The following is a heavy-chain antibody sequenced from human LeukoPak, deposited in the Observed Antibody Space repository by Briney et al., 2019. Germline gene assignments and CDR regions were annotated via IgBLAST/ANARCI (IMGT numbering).Heavy chain of an antibody. CDR2: IYYSGST. CDR3: ARVLDDSSAFDI. J-gene: IGHJ3*02. CDR1: GGSISSGDYY. D-gene: IGHD3-22*01. Sequence: PSETLSLTCTVSGGSISSGDYYWSWIRQPPGKGLEWIGYIYYSGSTYYNPSLKSRVTISEDTSKNQFSLKLSSVTAADTAVYYCARVLDDSSAFDIWGQGTMVTVSS. V-gene: IGHV4-30-4*08.